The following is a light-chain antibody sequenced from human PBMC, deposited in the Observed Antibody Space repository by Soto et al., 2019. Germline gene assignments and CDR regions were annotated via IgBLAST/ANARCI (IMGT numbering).Light chain of an antibody. CDR3: QQYNNWPPGKYT. CDR2: GAS. Sequence: EIMMTQSPATLSVSPGERATLSCRASQSVSSNLAWYQQKPGQAPRLLIYGASTRATGIPARLSGSGSGTEFTLTISSLQSEDFAVYYCQQYNNWPPGKYTFGQGTKLEIK. J-gene: IGKJ2*01. V-gene: IGKV3-15*01. CDR1: QSVSSN.